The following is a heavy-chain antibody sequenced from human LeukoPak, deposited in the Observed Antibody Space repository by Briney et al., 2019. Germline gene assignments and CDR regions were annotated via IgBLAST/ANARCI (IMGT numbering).Heavy chain of an antibody. D-gene: IGHD1-1*01. Sequence: GGSLRLSCAASGFTFTTYSMTWVRQAPGKGLEWVSTINPGGITTYYADSVKGRFTISRDNSKNTVSLQMDSLRADDTAVYYCAKDRAGTPWTDWGQGTLVTVSS. V-gene: IGHV3-23*01. J-gene: IGHJ4*02. CDR3: AKDRAGTPWTD. CDR2: INPGGITT. CDR1: GFTFTTYS.